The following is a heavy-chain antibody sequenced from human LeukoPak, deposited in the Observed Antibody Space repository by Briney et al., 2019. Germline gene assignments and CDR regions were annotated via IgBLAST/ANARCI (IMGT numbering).Heavy chain of an antibody. Sequence: GASVKVSCKASVYTFTDYHMHWVRQAPVQGLEWMGWINPDSGGTNYAQNFQGRVTMTRDTSISTAYMELYSLRSDDTAVYYCARELGGGTTREDWFDPWGQGTLVTVSS. J-gene: IGHJ5*02. CDR1: VYTFTDYH. CDR3: ARELGGGTTREDWFDP. D-gene: IGHD1-1*01. CDR2: INPDSGGT. V-gene: IGHV1-2*02.